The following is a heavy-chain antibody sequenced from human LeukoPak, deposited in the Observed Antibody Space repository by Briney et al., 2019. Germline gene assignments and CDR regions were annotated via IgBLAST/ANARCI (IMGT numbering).Heavy chain of an antibody. CDR1: GGSISSGGYY. D-gene: IGHD3-9*01. CDR2: IYYSGST. V-gene: IGHV4-31*03. J-gene: IGHJ4*02. CDR3: ARFPYDILTGYYTFDY. Sequence: SETLSLTCTVSGGSISSGGYYWSWIRQHPGKGLEWIGYIYYSGSTYYNPSLKSRVTISVDTSKNQFSLKLSSVTAADTAVYYCARFPYDILTGYYTFDYWGQGTLVTVSS.